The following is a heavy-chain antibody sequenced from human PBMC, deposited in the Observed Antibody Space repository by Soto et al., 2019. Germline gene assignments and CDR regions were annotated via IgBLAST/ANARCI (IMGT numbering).Heavy chain of an antibody. CDR3: AVGRDWFGA. Sequence: QLQLLESGSGLVQPSQTLSLTCAVSGGSISSAGYSWTWIRQSPGKGLEWVGYIYHNGDPYYNPSLMSRVTLSLDRSKHQYSVNLNSVTAADTAVYYCAVGRDWFGAWGQGALVTVSS. J-gene: IGHJ5*02. CDR1: GGSISSAGYS. CDR2: IYHNGDP. V-gene: IGHV4-30-2*06.